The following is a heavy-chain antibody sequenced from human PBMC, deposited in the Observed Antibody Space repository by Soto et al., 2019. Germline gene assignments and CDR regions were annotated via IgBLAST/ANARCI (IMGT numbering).Heavy chain of an antibody. CDR3: ARDHRDSSGFYGMDV. Sequence: SETLSLTCTVSGGSISSGDYYWSWIRQPPGKGLEWIGYIYYSGITYYNPSLKSRVTISVDTSKNQFSLKLSSVTAADTAVYYCARDHRDSSGFYGMDVWGQGTTVTVSS. V-gene: IGHV4-30-4*01. D-gene: IGHD3-22*01. J-gene: IGHJ6*02. CDR2: IYYSGIT. CDR1: GGSISSGDYY.